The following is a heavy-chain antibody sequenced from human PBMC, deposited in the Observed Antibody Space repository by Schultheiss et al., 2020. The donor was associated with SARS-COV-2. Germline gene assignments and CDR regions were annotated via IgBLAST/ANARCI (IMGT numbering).Heavy chain of an antibody. CDR1: GGSFSVYY. CDR2: IYYSGST. J-gene: IGHJ4*02. D-gene: IGHD1-1*01. Sequence: SETLSLTCAVYGGSFSVYYWTWIRQPPGKGLEWIGYIYYSGSTNYNPSLKSRVTISVDTSKNQFSLKLTSVTAADTAVYYCARAAWNDIQPEDYWGQGTLVTVSS. CDR3: ARAAWNDIQPEDY. V-gene: IGHV4-34*11.